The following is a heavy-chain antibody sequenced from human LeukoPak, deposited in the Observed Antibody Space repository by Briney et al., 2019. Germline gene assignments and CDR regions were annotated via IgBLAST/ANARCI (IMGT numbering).Heavy chain of an antibody. CDR2: FDPEDGET. D-gene: IGHD3-10*01. J-gene: IGHJ3*02. Sequence: ASVKVSYKVSGYTLTELSMHWVRQAPGKGLEWMGRFDPEDGETIYAQKFQGRVTMTEDTSTDTAYMELSSLRSEDTAVYYCATGGVTMVRGVITPRNDAFDIWGQGTMVTVSS. CDR3: ATGGVTMVRGVITPRNDAFDI. CDR1: GYTLTELS. V-gene: IGHV1-24*01.